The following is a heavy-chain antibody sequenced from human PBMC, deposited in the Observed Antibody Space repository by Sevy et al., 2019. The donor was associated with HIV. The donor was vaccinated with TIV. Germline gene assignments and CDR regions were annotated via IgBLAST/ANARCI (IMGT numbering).Heavy chain of an antibody. CDR1: GFTFSNAW. D-gene: IGHD5-18*01. J-gene: IGHJ6*02. CDR2: IKSKTDGGTT. Sequence: GGSLRLSCAASGFTFSNAWMSWVRQAPGKGLEWVGRIKSKTDGGTTDYAAPVKGRFTISRDDSKNTLYLQMNSLKTEDTAVYYCTTQIQLRLRGYYYYYGMDVWGQGTTVTVSS. CDR3: TTQIQLRLRGYYYYYGMDV. V-gene: IGHV3-15*01.